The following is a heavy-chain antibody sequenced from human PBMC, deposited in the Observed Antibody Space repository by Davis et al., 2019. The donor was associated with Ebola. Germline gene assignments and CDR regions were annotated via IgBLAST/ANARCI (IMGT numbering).Heavy chain of an antibody. CDR2: INHSGST. D-gene: IGHD7-27*01. CDR3: ARGRTGSDHPRLDS. Sequence: MPGGSLRLSCAVYGGSFSGYYWSWIRQPPGKGLEWIGEINHSGSTNYNPSLKSRVTISVDTSKNQFSLKLSSVTAADTAVYYCARGRTGSDHPRLDSWGQGTLVTVSS. CDR1: GGSFSGYY. J-gene: IGHJ4*02. V-gene: IGHV4-34*01.